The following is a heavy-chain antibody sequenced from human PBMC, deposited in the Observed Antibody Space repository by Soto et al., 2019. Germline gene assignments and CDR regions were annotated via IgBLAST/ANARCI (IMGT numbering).Heavy chain of an antibody. CDR3: ARWGRISGLRMDA. J-gene: IGHJ6*02. CDR2: IYSGGST. CDR1: GFSVSSNY. D-gene: IGHD1-26*01. V-gene: IGHV3-53*01. Sequence: EVQLVESGGGLIQPGGSLRLSCAASGFSVSSNYMTWVRQAPGKGLEWVSVIYSGGSTYYADSVKGRFTISRDNSKNTLYLQMNSLRAEDTAVYYCARWGRISGLRMDAWGQGTTVTVSS.